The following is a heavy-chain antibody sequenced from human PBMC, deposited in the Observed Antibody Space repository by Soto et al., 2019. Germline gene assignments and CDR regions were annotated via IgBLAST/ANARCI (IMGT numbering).Heavy chain of an antibody. CDR3: ARGRQVTPAALFKRAGDYSMDV. CDR1: GGSFRGYS. CDR2: VNHSGST. J-gene: IGHJ6*02. V-gene: IGHV4-34*01. D-gene: IGHD2-2*01. Sequence: PSETLSLTCAVYGGSFRGYSWTWIRHPPGKGLEWIGEVNHSGSTYYSPSLMSRVTLSIDTSKNQFSLKLSSVTAADTAVYYCARGRQVTPAALFKRAGDYSMDVWGQGTTVTVSS.